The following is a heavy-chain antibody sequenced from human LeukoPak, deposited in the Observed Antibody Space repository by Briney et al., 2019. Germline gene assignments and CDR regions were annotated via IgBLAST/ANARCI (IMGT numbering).Heavy chain of an antibody. Sequence: GRSLRLSCAASGFTFSSYAMHWVRQAPGKGLEWVAVISYDGSNKYYADSVKGRFTISRDNSKNTLYLQMNSLRAEDTAVYYCARLSSTSCCNWFDPWGQGTLVTVSS. CDR1: GFTFSSYA. V-gene: IGHV3-30*04. J-gene: IGHJ5*02. D-gene: IGHD2-2*01. CDR3: ARLSSTSCCNWFDP. CDR2: ISYDGSNK.